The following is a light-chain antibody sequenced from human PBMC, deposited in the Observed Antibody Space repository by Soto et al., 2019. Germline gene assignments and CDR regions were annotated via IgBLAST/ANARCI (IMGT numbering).Light chain of an antibody. CDR3: QQYGNSPRGT. J-gene: IGKJ1*01. V-gene: IGKV3-20*01. CDR2: GAS. CDR1: QSVSSSY. Sequence: EIVLTQSPGTLSLSPGQRATLSCRASQSVSSSYLAWYQQKPGQAPRLLMYGASSRATGIPDRFSGSGSGTDFTLTINRLQPEDFAVYYCQQYGNSPRGTFGRGTKVEIK.